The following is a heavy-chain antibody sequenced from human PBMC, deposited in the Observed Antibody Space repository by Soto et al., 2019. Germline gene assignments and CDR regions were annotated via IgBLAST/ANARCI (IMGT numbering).Heavy chain of an antibody. CDR2: ISGSGGST. Sequence: PGGSLRLSCAASGFTFSSYAMSWVRQAPGKGLEWVSAISGSGGSTYYADSVKGRFTISRDNSKNTLYLQMNSLRAEDTAVYYCAKDRFGMTYYDFWSGYYYMDVWGKGTTVTVSS. CDR1: GFTFSSYA. D-gene: IGHD3-3*01. V-gene: IGHV3-23*01. J-gene: IGHJ6*03. CDR3: AKDRFGMTYYDFWSGYYYMDV.